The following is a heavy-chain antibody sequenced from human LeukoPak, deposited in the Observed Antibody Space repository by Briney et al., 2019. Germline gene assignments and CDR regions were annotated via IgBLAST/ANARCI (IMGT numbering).Heavy chain of an antibody. J-gene: IGHJ4*02. V-gene: IGHV3-23*01. CDR1: GFTISRYT. D-gene: IGHD6-19*01. CDR2: ISGSGGST. CDR3: AKGPRASGWTYFDY. Sequence: GGSLRLSCAASGFTISRYTMHWVRQAPGKGLEWVSVISGSGGSTYSAESVKGRFTISRDNSKNTLYLQMNSLRVEDTAVYYCAKGPRASGWTYFDYWGQGTLVTVSS.